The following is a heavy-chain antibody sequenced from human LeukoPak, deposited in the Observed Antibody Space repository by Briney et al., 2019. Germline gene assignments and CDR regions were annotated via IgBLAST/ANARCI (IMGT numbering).Heavy chain of an antibody. Sequence: GGSLRLSCAASGFTFSSYAMSWVRQAPGKGLEWVSAISGSGGSTYYADSVKGRFTISRDNSKNTLYLQMNSLRAEDTAVYYCARAVKEHYYDSSGYHDAFDIWGQGTMVTVSS. J-gene: IGHJ3*02. CDR3: ARAVKEHYYDSSGYHDAFDI. CDR2: ISGSGGST. V-gene: IGHV3-23*01. D-gene: IGHD3-22*01. CDR1: GFTFSSYA.